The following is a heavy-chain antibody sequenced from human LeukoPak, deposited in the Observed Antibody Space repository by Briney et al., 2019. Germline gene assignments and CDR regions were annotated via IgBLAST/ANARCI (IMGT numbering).Heavy chain of an antibody. CDR1: GFTFSSYA. CDR2: INTNTGNP. CDR3: AREGMRYFDWLRDYYMDV. D-gene: IGHD3-9*01. V-gene: IGHV7-4-1*02. Sequence: GGSLRLSCAASGFTFSSYAMNWVRQAPGQGLEWMGWINTNTGNPTYAQGFTGRFVFSLDTSVSTAYLQISSLKAEDTAVYYCAREGMRYFDWLRDYYMDVWGKGTTVTVSS. J-gene: IGHJ6*03.